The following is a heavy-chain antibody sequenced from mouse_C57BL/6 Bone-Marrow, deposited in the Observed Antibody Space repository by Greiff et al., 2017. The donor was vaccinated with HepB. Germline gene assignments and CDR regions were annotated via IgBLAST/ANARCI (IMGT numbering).Heavy chain of an antibody. CDR2: ISDGGSYT. CDR3: ARAVVYAMDY. CDR1: GFTFSSYA. V-gene: IGHV5-4*03. J-gene: IGHJ4*01. D-gene: IGHD1-3*01. Sequence: EVMLVESGGGLVKPGGSLKLSCAASGFTFSSYAMSWVSQTPEKRLEWVATISDGGSYTYYPDNVKGRCTISRDNAKNTRYLQMSHLKSEDTAMSYCARAVVYAMDYWGQGTSATVSS.